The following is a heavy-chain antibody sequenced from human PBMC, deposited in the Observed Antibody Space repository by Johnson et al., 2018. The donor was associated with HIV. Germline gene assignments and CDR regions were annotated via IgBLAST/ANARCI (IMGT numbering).Heavy chain of an antibody. CDR2: IGSAGDT. CDR3: ASGAQFGTVSHDAFDI. V-gene: IGHV3-13*01. Sequence: QLVESGGGLVQPGGSLRLSCAASGFTLSDYDIHWVRQGTGKDLEWVAAIGSAGDTHYPDSVKGRFTISRENAKNSLYLQMNSLRAEDTAVYYCASGAQFGTVSHDAFDIWGQGTMVTVSS. CDR1: GFTLSDYD. J-gene: IGHJ3*02. D-gene: IGHD1-7*01.